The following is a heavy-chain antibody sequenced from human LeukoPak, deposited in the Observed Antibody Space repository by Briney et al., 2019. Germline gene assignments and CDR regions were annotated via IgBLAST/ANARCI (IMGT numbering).Heavy chain of an antibody. CDR2: IWYDGSNK. J-gene: IGHJ4*02. CDR3: ASGGSIAALGY. CDR1: GFTFSSHA. D-gene: IGHD6-6*01. Sequence: PGTSLRLSCAASGFTFSSHAIHWVRQAPGKGLEWVAVIWYDGSNKYYADSVKGRFTISRDNSKNTLYLQMNSLRAEDTAVYYCASGGSIAALGYWGQGTLVTVSS. V-gene: IGHV3-33*08.